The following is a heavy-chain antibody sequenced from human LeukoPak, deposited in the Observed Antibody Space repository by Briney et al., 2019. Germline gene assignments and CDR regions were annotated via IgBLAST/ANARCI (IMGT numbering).Heavy chain of an antibody. D-gene: IGHD3-3*01. CDR1: GYSFTSYW. Sequence: GESLKISCKGSGYSFTSYWIGWVRQMPGKGLEWMGIIYPGDSDTRYSPSFQGQVTISADKSISTAYLQWSSLKASDTAMYYCARLGADFCSNYYYMDVWGKGTTVTVSS. J-gene: IGHJ6*03. CDR3: ARLGADFCSNYYYMDV. V-gene: IGHV5-51*01. CDR2: IYPGDSDT.